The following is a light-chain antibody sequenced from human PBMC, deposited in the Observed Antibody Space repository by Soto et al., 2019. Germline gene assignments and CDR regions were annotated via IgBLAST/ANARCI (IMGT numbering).Light chain of an antibody. CDR2: EAS. V-gene: IGKV1-9*01. CDR1: HDISTY. CDR3: QQLNTFPFT. Sequence: DIQLTQSPSLLSASVGDRVTITCRASHDISTYLAWYQQKPGKAPKLMIYEASTLQSGVPSRFSGSGSGTEFTLTISGLLPEDFATYHCQQLNTFPFTFGQGTRL. J-gene: IGKJ5*01.